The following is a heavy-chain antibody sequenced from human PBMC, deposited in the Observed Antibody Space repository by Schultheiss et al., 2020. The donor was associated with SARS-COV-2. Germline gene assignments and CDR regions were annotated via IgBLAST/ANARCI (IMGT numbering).Heavy chain of an antibody. CDR1: GYTFTSYA. Sequence: ASVKVSCKASGYTFTSYAMHWVRQAPGQRLEWMGWINAGNGNTKYSQKFQGRVTMTRDTSISTAYMELSRLRSDDTAVYYCARGSVYGMDVWGQGTTVTVSS. CDR2: INAGNGNT. D-gene: IGHD2-15*01. CDR3: ARGSVYGMDV. J-gene: IGHJ6*02. V-gene: IGHV1-3*01.